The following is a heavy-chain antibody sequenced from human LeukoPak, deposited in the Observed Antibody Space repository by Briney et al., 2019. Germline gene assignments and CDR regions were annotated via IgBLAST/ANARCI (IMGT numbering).Heavy chain of an antibody. J-gene: IGHJ6*03. CDR1: GGSISSGDYY. CDR2: IYYSGST. Sequence: SETLSLTCTVSGGSISSGDYYWSWIRQPPGKGLEWIGYIYYSGSTNYNPSLKSRVTISVDTSKNQFSLKLSSVTAADTAVYYCARARLEYSISTGYYYYMDVWGKGTTVTVSS. V-gene: IGHV4-61*08. CDR3: ARARLEYSISTGYYYYMDV. D-gene: IGHD2-2*01.